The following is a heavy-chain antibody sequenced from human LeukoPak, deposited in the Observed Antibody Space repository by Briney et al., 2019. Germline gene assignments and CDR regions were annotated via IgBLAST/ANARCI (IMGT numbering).Heavy chain of an antibody. CDR1: GFTVSSNS. CDR2: IYSDNT. D-gene: IGHD3-3*01. Sequence: LPGGSLRLSCTVSGFTVSSNSMSWVRQAPGKGLEWVSFIYSDNTHYSDSVKGRFTISRDNAKNSLYLQMNSLRAGDTAVYYCARDRNTDFWSGYYTNYFDYWGQGTLVTVSS. V-gene: IGHV3-53*01. CDR3: ARDRNTDFWSGYYTNYFDY. J-gene: IGHJ4*02.